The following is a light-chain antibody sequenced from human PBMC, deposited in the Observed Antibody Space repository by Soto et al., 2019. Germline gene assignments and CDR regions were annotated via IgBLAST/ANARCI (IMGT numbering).Light chain of an antibody. J-gene: IGKJ2*01. CDR1: QSINSW. Sequence: DIQMTQSPSTLSASVGDRVTITCRASQSINSWLAWYQQKPRKAPKLLIYKASSLQSGVPSRFSGSGSGTEFTLTISSLQPDDFAIYYCQQYTTCPYTFGQGTKLEIK. CDR2: KAS. CDR3: QQYTTCPYT. V-gene: IGKV1-5*03.